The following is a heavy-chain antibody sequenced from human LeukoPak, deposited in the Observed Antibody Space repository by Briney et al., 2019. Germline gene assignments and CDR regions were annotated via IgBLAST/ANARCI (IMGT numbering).Heavy chain of an antibody. CDR1: GFTFSSYA. D-gene: IGHD6-13*01. V-gene: IGHV3-23*01. Sequence: PGGSLGLSCAASGFTFSSYAMSWVRQAPGKGLEWVSAISGSGGSTYYADSVKGRFTISRDNSKNTLYLQMNSLRAEDTAVYYCAKPISSSWYYFDYWGQGTLVTVSS. CDR2: ISGSGGST. CDR3: AKPISSSWYYFDY. J-gene: IGHJ4*02.